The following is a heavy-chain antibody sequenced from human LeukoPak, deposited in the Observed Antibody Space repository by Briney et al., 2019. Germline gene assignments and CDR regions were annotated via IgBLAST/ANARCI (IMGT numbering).Heavy chain of an antibody. V-gene: IGHV4-61*02. CDR1: GGSISSGSYY. Sequence: PSETLSLTCTASGGSISSGSYYWSWIRQPAGKGLEWIGRIYTSGSTNYNPSLKSRVTISVDTSKNQFSLKLSSVTAADTAVYYCARSTAGTFDFDYWGQGTLVTVSS. CDR2: IYTSGST. CDR3: ARSTAGTFDFDY. J-gene: IGHJ4*02. D-gene: IGHD6-19*01.